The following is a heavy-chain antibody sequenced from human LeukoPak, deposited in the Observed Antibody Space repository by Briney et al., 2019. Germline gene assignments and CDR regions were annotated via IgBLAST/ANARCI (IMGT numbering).Heavy chain of an antibody. CDR3: ARHHY. V-gene: IGHV4-39*07. Sequence: SETLSLTCTVSGGSISTSNYYWGWIRQPSGKGLEWIGNIFYSGSTYYGPSLKSRLTISLDTSRNQFSLKLNSVTAADTAVYYCARHHYWGQGTLVTVSS. CDR1: GGSISTSNYY. CDR2: IFYSGST. J-gene: IGHJ4*02.